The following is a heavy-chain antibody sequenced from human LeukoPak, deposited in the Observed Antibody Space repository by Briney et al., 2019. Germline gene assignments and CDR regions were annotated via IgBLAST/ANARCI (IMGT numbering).Heavy chain of an antibody. Sequence: PGGSLRLSCAASGFTFSSYGMHWVRQAPRKGLEWVAFIRYDGSNKYYADSVKGRFTISRDNSKNTLYLQMNSLRAEDTAVYYCAKPLWFGELNMAFDIWGQGTMVTVSS. J-gene: IGHJ3*02. V-gene: IGHV3-30*02. CDR1: GFTFSSYG. D-gene: IGHD3-10*01. CDR2: IRYDGSNK. CDR3: AKPLWFGELNMAFDI.